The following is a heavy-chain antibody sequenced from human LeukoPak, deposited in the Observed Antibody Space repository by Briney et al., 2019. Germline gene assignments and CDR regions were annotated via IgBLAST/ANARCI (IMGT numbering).Heavy chain of an antibody. D-gene: IGHD2-15*01. CDR2: ISAYNGNT. CDR1: GYTFPSND. J-gene: IGHJ4*02. Sequence: ASVKVSSKASGYTFPSNDLSWVRQAPGQGLEWMGWISAYNGNTNYAQKLQGRVTMTTDTSTSTAYMELRNLRSEDTAVYYCARVGVSCSGGSCYSDHFDYWGQGTLVTVSS. CDR3: ARVGVSCSGGSCYSDHFDY. V-gene: IGHV1-18*01.